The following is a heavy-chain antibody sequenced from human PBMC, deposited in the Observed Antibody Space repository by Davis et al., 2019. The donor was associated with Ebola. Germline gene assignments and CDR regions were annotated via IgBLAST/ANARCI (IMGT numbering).Heavy chain of an antibody. CDR2: INTNTGNP. D-gene: IGHD3-10*01. Sequence: ASVKVSCKASGYTFTNYAMNWVRQAPGQGLEWMGWINTNTGNPTYAQGFTGRFVFSLDTSVSTAYLQISSLKAEDTAVYYCARTTSITMVRGVAYYFDYWGQGTLVTVSS. V-gene: IGHV7-4-1*02. CDR1: GYTFTNYA. J-gene: IGHJ4*02. CDR3: ARTTSITMVRGVAYYFDY.